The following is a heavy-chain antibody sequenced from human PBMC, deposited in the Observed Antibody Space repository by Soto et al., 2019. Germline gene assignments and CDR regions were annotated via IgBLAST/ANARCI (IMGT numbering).Heavy chain of an antibody. CDR3: ALEKGMDIVATIYAFDI. V-gene: IGHV3-23*01. CDR2: ISGSGGST. Sequence: GGSLRLSCAASGFTFSSYAMSWVRQAPGKGLEWVSAISGSGGSTYYADSVKGRFTISRDNSKNTLYLQMNSLRAEDTAVYYCALEKGMDIVATIYAFDIWGQGTMVTVSS. J-gene: IGHJ3*02. CDR1: GFTFSSYA. D-gene: IGHD5-12*01.